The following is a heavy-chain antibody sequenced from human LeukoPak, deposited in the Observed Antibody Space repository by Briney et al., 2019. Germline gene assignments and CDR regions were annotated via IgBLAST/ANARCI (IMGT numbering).Heavy chain of an antibody. D-gene: IGHD6-25*01. CDR1: GGSISGYY. CDR3: ASSVHLRPIDY. CDR2: ISYTGST. V-gene: IGHV4-59*01. J-gene: IGHJ4*02. Sequence: PSETLSLTCTVSGGSISGYYWSWVRQPPGKGLKWIGYISYTGSTNYNPSLKSRVTISVDTSKNQFSLNVSSVTAADTAVYYCASSVHLRPIDYWGREPWSPSPQ.